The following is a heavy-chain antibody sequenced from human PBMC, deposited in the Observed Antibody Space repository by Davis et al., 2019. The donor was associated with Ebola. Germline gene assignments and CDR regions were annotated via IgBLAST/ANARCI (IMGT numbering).Heavy chain of an antibody. CDR3: ASAHYGSAWYSAFDM. J-gene: IGHJ3*02. Sequence: AASVKVSCKASGYTSTSYDISWVRQAPGQGLEWMGWMNPNSGNTGYAQNFQGRVTMTRNTSISTAYLELSSLRSEDTAVYYCASAHYGSAWYSAFDMWGQGTMVTVSS. V-gene: IGHV1-8*02. D-gene: IGHD6-19*01. CDR2: MNPNSGNT. CDR1: GYTSTSYD.